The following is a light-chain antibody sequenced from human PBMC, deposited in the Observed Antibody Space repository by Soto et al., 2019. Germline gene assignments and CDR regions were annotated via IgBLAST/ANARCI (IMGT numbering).Light chain of an antibody. Sequence: EIVLTQSPGTLSLSPGERATLSCRASQSVSSSYLAWYQQKPGQAPRLLIYGASNRATGIPDRFSGSGSGTDFTLTISRLEPEDFAVYYCQQYDSSPLTLGRGTKLEIK. V-gene: IGKV3-20*01. CDR1: QSVSSSY. CDR2: GAS. J-gene: IGKJ2*01. CDR3: QQYDSSPLT.